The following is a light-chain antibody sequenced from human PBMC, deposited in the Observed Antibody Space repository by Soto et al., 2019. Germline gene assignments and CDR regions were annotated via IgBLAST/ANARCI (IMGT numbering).Light chain of an antibody. V-gene: IGLV2-8*01. J-gene: IGLJ1*01. CDR1: SSDVGGYNY. CDR2: EVN. CDR3: SSYAGSSNV. Sequence: QSVLTQPPSASGSPGQSVAISCTGTSSDVGGYNYVSWYQQHPGKAPKLMIYEVNKRPSGVPDRFSGSKSGNTASLTVSGLQPEDEADYYCSSYAGSSNVFGTGTNAPS.